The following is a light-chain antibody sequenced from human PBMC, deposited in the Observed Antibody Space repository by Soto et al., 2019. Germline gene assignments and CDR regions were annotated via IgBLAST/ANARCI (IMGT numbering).Light chain of an antibody. V-gene: IGKV1-9*01. J-gene: IGKJ4*02. CDR3: HQHNSYPLT. CDR1: QGVSSY. CDR2: VTS. Sequence: IQLTQSPSSLSASVGDRVTITCRASQGVSSYLAWYQQKPGKAPNLLIYVTSTLQSGVPSRFSGRGSGTDFTHTISSLQPEDFATNYYHQHNSYPLTFGGGTKVEIK.